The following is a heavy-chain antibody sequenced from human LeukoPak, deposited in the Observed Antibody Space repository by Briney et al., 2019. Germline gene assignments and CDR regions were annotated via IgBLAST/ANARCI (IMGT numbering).Heavy chain of an antibody. V-gene: IGHV1-8*01. CDR3: ARGLRGIAAAGTLP. J-gene: IGHJ5*02. CDR2: MNPKSGNT. D-gene: IGHD6-13*01. Sequence: ASVKVSCKASGYTFTSYDINWVRQATGQGLEWMGWMNPKSGNTGYAQKFQGRVTMTRNTSISTAYMELSSLRSEDTAVYHCARGLRGIAAAGTLPWGQGTLVTVSS. CDR1: GYTFTSYD.